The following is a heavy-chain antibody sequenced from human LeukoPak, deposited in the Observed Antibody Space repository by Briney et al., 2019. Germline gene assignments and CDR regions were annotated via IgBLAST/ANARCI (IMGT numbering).Heavy chain of an antibody. CDR3: VRGDCSGCSCSSMDV. J-gene: IGHJ6*02. V-gene: IGHV3-13*03. CDR1: GFTFSTYD. D-gene: IGHD2-15*01. CDR2: SNTVGKT. Sequence: PGWSLTLSCAACGFTFSTYDMHGVRQATAKDLAWVAGSNTVGKTYYRVSVNGEFPIYSVDGKSSLYLEMDSQRAGGTAICFCVRGDCSGCSCSSMDVWGQEPTVTVSS.